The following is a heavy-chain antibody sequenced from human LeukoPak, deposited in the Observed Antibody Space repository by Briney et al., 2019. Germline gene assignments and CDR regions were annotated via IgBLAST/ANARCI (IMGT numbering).Heavy chain of an antibody. V-gene: IGHV3-30-3*01. J-gene: IGHJ3*02. Sequence: PGGSLRLSCAASGFTFSSYAMHWVRQAPCKGLEWAAVISYDGSNKYYADSVKGRFTISRDNSKNTLYLQMNSLRAEDTAVYYCARSNRIPGAFDIWGRGTMVTVSS. CDR3: ARSNRIPGAFDI. CDR2: ISYDGSNK. D-gene: IGHD2-15*01. CDR1: GFTFSSYA.